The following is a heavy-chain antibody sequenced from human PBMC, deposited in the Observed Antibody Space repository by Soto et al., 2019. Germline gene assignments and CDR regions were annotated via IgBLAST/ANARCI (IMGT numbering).Heavy chain of an antibody. J-gene: IGHJ4*02. CDR3: VRSTMVRGVISFYFDY. Sequence: VKVSCKASGGTFSSYAISWVRQAPGQGLEWMGGIIPIFGTANYAQKFQGRVTITADESTSTAYMELSSLRSEDTAVYYCVRSTMVRGVISFYFDYWGQGTLVTVSS. CDR2: IIPIFGTA. D-gene: IGHD3-10*01. CDR1: GGTFSSYA. V-gene: IGHV1-69*01.